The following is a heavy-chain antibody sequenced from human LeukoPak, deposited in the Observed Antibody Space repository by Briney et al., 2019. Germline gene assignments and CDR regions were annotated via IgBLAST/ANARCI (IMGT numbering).Heavy chain of an antibody. J-gene: IGHJ6*02. CDR1: GYTFTSYY. CDR3: ARWGWIQLPPSGYGMDV. CDR2: INPNSGGT. Sequence: WASVKVSCKAAGYTFTSYYMHWVRQAPGQGLEWMGWINPNSGGTNYAQKFQGRVTMTRDTSISTAYMELSRLRSDDTAVYYCARWGWIQLPPSGYGMDVWGQGTTVTVSS. V-gene: IGHV1-2*02. D-gene: IGHD5-18*01.